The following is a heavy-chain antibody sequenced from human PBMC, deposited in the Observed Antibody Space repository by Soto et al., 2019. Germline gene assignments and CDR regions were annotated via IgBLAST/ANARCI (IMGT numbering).Heavy chain of an antibody. D-gene: IGHD5-12*01. V-gene: IGHV2-5*02. Sequence: QITLKESGPTLVKPTQTLTLTCTLSGFSLSTSGAGVGWIRQPPGKALEWLALIYWDDDKRYSPSLKSRLTITPDPSKTQVVLTMTNMDPVDTATYYCAHKGDGYRGFKYWGQGTLVTV. J-gene: IGHJ4*02. CDR1: GFSLSTSGAG. CDR2: IYWDDDK. CDR3: AHKGDGYRGFKY.